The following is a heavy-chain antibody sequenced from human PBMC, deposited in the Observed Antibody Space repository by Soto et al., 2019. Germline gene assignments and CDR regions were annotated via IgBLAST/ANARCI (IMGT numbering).Heavy chain of an antibody. CDR1: GGSISRGGYF. J-gene: IGHJ4*02. D-gene: IGHD6-19*01. CDR2: IYYSGRT. CDR3: ARIDGGSSGWFSY. V-gene: IGHV4-31*03. Sequence: SETLSLTCTFSGGSISRGGYFWSWIRQHPWKGLEWIVNIYYSGRTYYNPSLKSRVSISVDTSKNQFSLRLSSVTAADTAVYSCARIDGGSSGWFSYWGQGTLVTVS.